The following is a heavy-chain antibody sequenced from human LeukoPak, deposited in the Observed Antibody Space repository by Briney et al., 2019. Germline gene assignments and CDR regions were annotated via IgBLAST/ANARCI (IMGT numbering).Heavy chain of an antibody. V-gene: IGHV3-23*01. Sequence: PGGSLRLSCAASGFIFTNYAMNWVRQAPGKGLEWVSAISGSGGTTYYADSVKGRFTISRDNSMNTLYLQMNSLRAEDTAVYYCARRSGIAVAGAFDYWGQGTLVTVSS. CDR1: GFIFTNYA. CDR2: ISGSGGTT. CDR3: ARRSGIAVAGAFDY. D-gene: IGHD6-19*01. J-gene: IGHJ4*02.